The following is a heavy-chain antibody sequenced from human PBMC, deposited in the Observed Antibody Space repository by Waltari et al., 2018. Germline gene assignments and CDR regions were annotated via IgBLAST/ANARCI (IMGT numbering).Heavy chain of an antibody. V-gene: IGHV3-7*04. D-gene: IGHD6-19*01. CDR1: GFTFSSYW. CDR3: ARPFRSGWYDGSFDI. J-gene: IGHJ3*02. CDR2: IKKDGSAK. Sequence: EVQLVESGGGLVQPGGSLRLSCAASGFTFSSYWMTWVRQAPGKGLEWLANIKKDGSAKSYVDSVKCRFVISRDNAENSLSLQMNSLKAEDTAVYYCARPFRSGWYDGSFDIWGQGTMVTVSS.